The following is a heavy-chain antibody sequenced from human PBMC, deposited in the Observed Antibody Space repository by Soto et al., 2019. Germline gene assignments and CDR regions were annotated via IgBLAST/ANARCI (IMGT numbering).Heavy chain of an antibody. CDR3: ARGRRYYYGSGSYSIFGY. CDR2: INHSGST. J-gene: IGHJ4*02. Sequence: QVQLQQWGAGLLKPSETLSLTCAVYGGSFSGYYWSWIRQPPGKGLEWIGEINHSGSTNYNPSLKSRVTISVDTSKNQFSLKLSSVTAADTAVYYCARGRRYYYGSGSYSIFGYWGQGTLVTVSS. D-gene: IGHD3-10*01. V-gene: IGHV4-34*01. CDR1: GGSFSGYY.